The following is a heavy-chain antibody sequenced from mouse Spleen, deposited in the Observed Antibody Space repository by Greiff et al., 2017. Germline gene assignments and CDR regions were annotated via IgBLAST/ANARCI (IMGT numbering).Heavy chain of an antibody. V-gene: IGHV5-12*02. CDR1: GFSFSDYY. J-gene: IGHJ2*01. CDR3: AKHNWDGVDY. D-gene: IGHD4-1*01. CDR2: ISNGGGSI. Sequence: EVMLVESGGGLVQPGGSLKLSCATSGFSFSDYYMYWVRQTPEKRLEWVAYISNGGGSIYYPDTVKGRFTISRDNAKNTLYLQMSRLKSEDTAMYYCAKHNWDGVDYWGQGTTLTVSS.